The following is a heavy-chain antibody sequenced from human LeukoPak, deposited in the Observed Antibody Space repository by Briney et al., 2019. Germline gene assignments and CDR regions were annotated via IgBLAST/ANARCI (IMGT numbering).Heavy chain of an antibody. CDR1: GFTLSSYW. J-gene: IGHJ4*02. D-gene: IGHD1-26*01. CDR2: IKQDGSEK. Sequence: PGGSLRLSCAASGFTLSSYWMSWVRQAPGKGLEWVANIKQDGSEKYYVDSVKGRFTISRDNAKNSLYLQMNSLRVEDTAVYYCARDLGATIFDFDYWGQGTLVTVSS. V-gene: IGHV3-7*01. CDR3: ARDLGATIFDFDY.